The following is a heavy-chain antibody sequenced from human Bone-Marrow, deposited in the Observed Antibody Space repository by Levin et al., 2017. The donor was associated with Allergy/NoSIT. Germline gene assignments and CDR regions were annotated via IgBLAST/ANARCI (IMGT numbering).Heavy chain of an antibody. J-gene: IGHJ6*02. CDR3: ARDHQNSDTALALYYYGMDV. CDR1: GGTFSSYP. CDR2: IIPILGIA. D-gene: IGHD5-18*01. V-gene: IGHV1-69*04. Sequence: SVKVSCKASGGTFSSYPISWVRQAPGQGLEWMGRIIPILGIANYAQKFQGRVTITADKSTSTAYMELSSLRSEDTAVYYCARDHQNSDTALALYYYGMDVWGQGTTVTVSS.